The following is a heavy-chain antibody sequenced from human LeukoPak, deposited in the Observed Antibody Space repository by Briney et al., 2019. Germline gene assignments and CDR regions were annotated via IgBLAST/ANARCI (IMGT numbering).Heavy chain of an antibody. V-gene: IGHV4-39*07. J-gene: IGHJ3*02. CDR1: GGSISSSSYY. CDR2: IYYSGST. D-gene: IGHD2-2*01. CDR3: ARGVERVEWYCSSTSCPDAFDI. Sequence: SETLSLTCTVSGGSISSSSYYWGWIRQPPGKGLEWIGSIYYSGSTYYNPSLKTRITMSIDTSKSKLSLNLSSVTAADTAVYYCARGVERVEWYCSSTSCPDAFDIWGQGTMVTVSS.